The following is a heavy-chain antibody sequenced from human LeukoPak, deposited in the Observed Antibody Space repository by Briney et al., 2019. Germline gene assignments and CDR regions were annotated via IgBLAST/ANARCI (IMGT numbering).Heavy chain of an antibody. J-gene: IGHJ4*02. D-gene: IGHD6-6*01. V-gene: IGHV3-74*01. CDR2: INSNGSTT. CDR3: ASELVVGY. Sequence: GGSLRLSCAASGFTLSRYWMYWVRQAPGKGLVFVSRINSNGSTTNYAGSVKGRSTISRDNAKNTLYLQMNSLRDEDAAVYYCASELVVGYWGLGTLVTVSS. CDR1: GFTLSRYW.